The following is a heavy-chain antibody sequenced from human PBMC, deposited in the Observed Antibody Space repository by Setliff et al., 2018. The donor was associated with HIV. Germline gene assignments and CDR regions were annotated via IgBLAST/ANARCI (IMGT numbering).Heavy chain of an antibody. CDR1: VYTFTMYA. CDR2: INAGKGNT. V-gene: IGHV1-3*01. CDR3: TKEYHTAATGTRMANYFDY. D-gene: IGHD6-13*01. Sequence: SVKVSCKTSVYTFTMYAVHWVRQAPGQRLEWMGWINAGKGNTKYSQNYQDRVTITRDTPTSTVYMEMSSLRSEDTAIYYCTKEYHTAATGTRMANYFDYWGQGTLVTVSS. J-gene: IGHJ4*02.